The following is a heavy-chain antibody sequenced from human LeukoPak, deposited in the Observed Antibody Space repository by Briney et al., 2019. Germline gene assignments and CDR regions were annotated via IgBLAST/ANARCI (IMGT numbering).Heavy chain of an antibody. V-gene: IGHV3-7*01. J-gene: IGHJ4*02. D-gene: IGHD2-21*02. CDR3: ARETPCGGDCYHFDY. Sequence: GGSLRLSCAASGFTFSSYWMSWDRQAPGKGLEWVANIKQDGSEKYYVDSVKGRFTISRDNAKNSLYLQMNSLRAEDTAVYYCARETPCGGDCYHFDYWGQGTLVTVSS. CDR1: GFTFSSYW. CDR2: IKQDGSEK.